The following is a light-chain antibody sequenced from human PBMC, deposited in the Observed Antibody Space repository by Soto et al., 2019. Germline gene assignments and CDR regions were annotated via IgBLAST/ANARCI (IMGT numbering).Light chain of an antibody. CDR3: KQDGSSPYT. V-gene: IGKV3-20*01. CDR1: QSVSSSY. Sequence: EIVLTQSPGTLSLSPGERATLSCRASQSVSSSYLAWYQQKPGQAPRLLIYGASSRATGIPDRFSGSGSGTNFTITISRLEPEDFAVYYCKQDGSSPYTLGQGTKLEI. J-gene: IGKJ2*01. CDR2: GAS.